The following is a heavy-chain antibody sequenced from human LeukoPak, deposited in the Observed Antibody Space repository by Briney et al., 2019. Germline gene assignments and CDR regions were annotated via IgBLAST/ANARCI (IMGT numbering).Heavy chain of an antibody. CDR2: IIPILGIV. J-gene: IGHJ6*02. Sequence: ASVKVSCEASGGTFSSYAISWVRQAPGQGLEWMGRIIPILGIVNYAQKFQGRVTITADKSTSTAYMELSSPRSEDTAVYYCAKILWLGELLSDYDMDDWGQGATVTVSS. CDR1: GGTFSSYA. V-gene: IGHV1-69*04. D-gene: IGHD3-10*01. CDR3: AKILWLGELLSDYDMDD.